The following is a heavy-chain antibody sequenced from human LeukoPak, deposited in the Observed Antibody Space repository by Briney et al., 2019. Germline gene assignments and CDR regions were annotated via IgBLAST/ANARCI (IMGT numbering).Heavy chain of an antibody. CDR2: INHSGST. D-gene: IGHD3-10*01. CDR1: GGSFSGYY. V-gene: IGHV4-34*01. CDR3: ARVGSRGVIITRRALDY. Sequence: SETLSLTCAVYGGSFSGYYWTWIRQPPEKGLEWIGEINHSGSTNYNPSLKSRVTVSVDTSKNQFPLKLSSVTAADTAVYYCARVGSRGVIITRRALDYWGQGTLVTVSS. J-gene: IGHJ4*02.